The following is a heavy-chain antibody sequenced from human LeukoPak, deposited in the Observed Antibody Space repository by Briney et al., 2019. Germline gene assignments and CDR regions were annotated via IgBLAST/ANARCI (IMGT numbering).Heavy chain of an antibody. Sequence: PGGSLRLSCAASGFTFSSYSMTWLRQAPGKGLEWFSGIHGSGGVTYYADSVKGRFTISRDNSKKTLYLQMNSLRVDDTAVYYCAKDPNGDYVGAFDSWGQGTVVTVSS. J-gene: IGHJ3*02. D-gene: IGHD4-17*01. V-gene: IGHV3-23*01. CDR3: AKDPNGDYVGAFDS. CDR2: IHGSGGVT. CDR1: GFTFSSYS.